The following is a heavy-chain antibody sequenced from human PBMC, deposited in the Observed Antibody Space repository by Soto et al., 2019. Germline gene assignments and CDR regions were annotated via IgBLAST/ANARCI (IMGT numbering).Heavy chain of an antibody. CDR1: GGTFSSYA. CDR3: ARVYCSSTSCYSYYYYGMDV. D-gene: IGHD2-2*02. Sequence: GASVKVSCKASGGTFSSYAISWVRQAPGQGLEWMGGIIPIFGTANYAQKFQGRVTITADESTSTAYMELSSLRSEDTAVYYRARVYCSSTSCYSYYYYGMDVWGQGTTVTVSS. J-gene: IGHJ6*02. V-gene: IGHV1-69*13. CDR2: IIPIFGTA.